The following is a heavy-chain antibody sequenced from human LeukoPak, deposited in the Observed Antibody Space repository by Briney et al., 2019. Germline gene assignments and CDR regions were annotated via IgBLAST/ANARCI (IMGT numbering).Heavy chain of an antibody. J-gene: IGHJ4*02. V-gene: IGHV1-46*01. Sequence: GASVKVSCKVSGHTLTELSMHWVRQAPGQGLEWMGIINPSGGNTNYAQKFQGRVTMTRDTSTSTVYMELSSLRSGDTAVYYCARFAVHRRLAVAGQFGLDYWGQGTLVTVSS. CDR2: INPSGGNT. CDR3: ARFAVHRRLAVAGQFGLDY. CDR1: GHTLTELS. D-gene: IGHD6-19*01.